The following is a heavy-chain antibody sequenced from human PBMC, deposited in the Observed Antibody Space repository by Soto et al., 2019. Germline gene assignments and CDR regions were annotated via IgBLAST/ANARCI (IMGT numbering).Heavy chain of an antibody. CDR1: GYTFTSYG. V-gene: IGHV1-18*01. CDR3: ARDRSTMVRGVIKPLDV. D-gene: IGHD3-10*01. CDR2: ISAYNGNT. Sequence: AASVKVSCKASGYTFTSYGISWVRQAPGQGLEWMGWISAYNGNTNYAQKLQGRVTMTTDTSTSTAYMELRSLRSDDTAVYYCARDRSTMVRGVIKPLDVWGQGTTVTVSS. J-gene: IGHJ6*02.